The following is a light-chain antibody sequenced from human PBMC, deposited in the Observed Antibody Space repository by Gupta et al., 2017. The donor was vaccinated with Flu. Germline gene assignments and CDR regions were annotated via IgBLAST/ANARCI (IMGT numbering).Light chain of an antibody. V-gene: IGKV3-20*01. J-gene: IGKJ5*01. CDR2: VTS. CDR3: QHYGSSPIT. CDR1: QSVSTSD. Sequence: EIAFTQSPGTLSLSPGDRATISCRASQSVSTSDLAWYQQKPGQAPRLLIFVTSRRATGIPDRFSGSGSGTDFTLTISRLEPEDFAVYYCQHYGSSPITFGQGTRLDFK.